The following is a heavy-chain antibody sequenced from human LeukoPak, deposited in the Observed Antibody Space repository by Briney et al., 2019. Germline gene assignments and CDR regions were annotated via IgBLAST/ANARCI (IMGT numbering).Heavy chain of an antibody. D-gene: IGHD3-22*01. J-gene: IGHJ4*02. CDR1: GFTFSTYS. CDR2: ISSSTSYI. V-gene: IGHV3-21*01. CDR3: ARGPSLYYYDSSGYPYYFDY. Sequence: GGSQRLSCAASGFTFSTYSMNWVRQAPGKGLEWVSSISSSTSYIYYADSVKGRFTISRDNAKNSLYLQMNSLRAEDTAVYYCARGPSLYYYDSSGYPYYFDYWGQGTLVTVSS.